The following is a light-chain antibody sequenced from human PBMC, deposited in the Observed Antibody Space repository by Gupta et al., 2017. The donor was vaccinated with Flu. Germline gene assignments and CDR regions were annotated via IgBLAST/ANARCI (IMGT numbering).Light chain of an antibody. J-gene: IGLJ1*01. Sequence: SYVMTQPPSVSVAPGQTARITCGGDNIESKSVHWYQQKPGQAPALVVYDDSNRPSGIPERFSGSNSGNTATLTISRVEAGDEADYFCQVWNYDSDHYVFGTGTEVTVL. CDR3: QVWNYDSDHYV. CDR2: DDS. CDR1: NIESKS. V-gene: IGLV3-21*02.